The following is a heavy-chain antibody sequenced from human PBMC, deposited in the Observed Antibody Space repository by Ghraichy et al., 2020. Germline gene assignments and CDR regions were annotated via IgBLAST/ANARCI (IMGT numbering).Heavy chain of an antibody. CDR3: TRLKNDYGGDSFDH. V-gene: IGHV3-73*01. Sequence: GGSLRLSCAASGFTFSGSPMHWVRQASGKGLEWVGRIKTKPNAYATVYAASVKGRFTISRDDSKNTAYLQMSSLKTEDTAVYYCTRLKNDYGGDSFDHWGQGTLVTVSS. CDR1: GFTFSGSP. D-gene: IGHD4-23*01. CDR2: IKTKPNAYAT. J-gene: IGHJ5*02.